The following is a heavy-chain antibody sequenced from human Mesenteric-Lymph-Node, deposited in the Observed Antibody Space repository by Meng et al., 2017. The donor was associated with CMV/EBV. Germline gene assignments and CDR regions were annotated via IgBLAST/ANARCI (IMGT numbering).Heavy chain of an antibody. CDR3: AKVGHCGNFDCYTEVANDAFDV. CDR1: GFTFSHFV. V-gene: IGHV3-33*06. J-gene: IGHJ3*01. D-gene: IGHD2-2*02. Sequence: LSLTCAASGFTFSHFVMHWVRQAPGKGLEWVAVISYDATKKFYTDSVRGRFIISRDNSKNMLYLHMDSLSAEDTAVYYCAKVGHCGNFDCYTEVANDAFDVWGQGTMVTVSS. CDR2: ISYDATKK.